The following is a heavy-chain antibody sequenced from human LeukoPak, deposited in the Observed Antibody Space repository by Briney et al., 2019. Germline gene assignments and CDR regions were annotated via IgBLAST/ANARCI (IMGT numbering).Heavy chain of an antibody. CDR2: ISSGSSGGVT. J-gene: IGHJ4*02. D-gene: IGHD2-2*01. V-gene: IGHV3-23*01. Sequence: GGSLRLSRAASGFTFSSYAMSWVRQTPGKGLEWVSGISSGSSGGVTYYADSVKGRFTISRDNSKNTLYLQMDSLRAEDSAVFYCAKGGWGVPTARGLDYWGQGTLVTVS. CDR3: AKGGWGVPTARGLDY. CDR1: GFTFSSYA.